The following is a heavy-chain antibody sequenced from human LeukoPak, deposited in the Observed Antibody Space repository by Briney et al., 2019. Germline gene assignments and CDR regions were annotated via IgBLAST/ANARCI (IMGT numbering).Heavy chain of an antibody. CDR1: GFTFDDYA. V-gene: IGHV3-9*01. J-gene: IGHJ4*02. Sequence: PGGSLRLSCAASGFTFDDYAMHWVRQAPGKGLEWVSGISWNSGSIGYADSVKGRFTISRDNAKNSLYLQMNSLRAEDTAVYYCAREYYDYVWGSYRQYYFDYWGQGTLVTVSS. CDR3: AREYYDYVWGSYRQYYFDY. D-gene: IGHD3-16*02. CDR2: ISWNSGSI.